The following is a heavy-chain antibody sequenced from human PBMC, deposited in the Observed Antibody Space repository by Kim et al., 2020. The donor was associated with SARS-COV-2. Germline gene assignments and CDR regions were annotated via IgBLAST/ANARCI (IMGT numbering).Heavy chain of an antibody. CDR2: IIPIFGTA. V-gene: IGHV1-69*13. CDR1: GGTFSSYA. Sequence: SVKVSCKASGGTFSSYAISWVRQAPGQGLEWMGGIIPIFGTANYAQKFQGRVTITADESTSTAYMELSSLRSEDTAVYYCARVAVAAAGFISYYGMDVWGQGTTVTVSS. CDR3: ARVAVAAAGFISYYGMDV. J-gene: IGHJ6*02. D-gene: IGHD6-13*01.